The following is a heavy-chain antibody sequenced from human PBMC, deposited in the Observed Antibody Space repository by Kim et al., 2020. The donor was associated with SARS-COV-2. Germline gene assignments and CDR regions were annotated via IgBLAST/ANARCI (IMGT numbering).Heavy chain of an antibody. V-gene: IGHV3-23*01. J-gene: IGHJ6*03. Sequence: GGSLRLSCAASGFTFSNYAMSWVRQAPEKGLEWVSSASDTGANTYYADSVKGRFTISRDNSKDTLFLQKNSLRAEDAAVYYCAKNLGPNSYYYMDVWGKGTTLTVSS. CDR1: GFTFSNYA. CDR2: ASDTGANT. CDR3: AKNLGPNSYYYMDV.